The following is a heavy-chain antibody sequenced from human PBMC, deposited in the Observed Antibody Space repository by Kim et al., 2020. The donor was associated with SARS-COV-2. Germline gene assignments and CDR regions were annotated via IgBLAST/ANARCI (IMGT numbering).Heavy chain of an antibody. CDR1: GGSISSYY. Sequence: SETLSLTCTVSGGSISSYYWSWIRQPPGKGLEWIGYIYYSGSTNYNPSLKNRVTISVDTSKNQFSLKLSSVTAADTAVYYCAREKGYDILTGYSDYWYFDRWGRGTLVTVSS. V-gene: IGHV4-59*01. D-gene: IGHD3-9*01. CDR3: AREKGYDILTGYSDYWYFDR. CDR2: IYYSGST. J-gene: IGHJ2*01.